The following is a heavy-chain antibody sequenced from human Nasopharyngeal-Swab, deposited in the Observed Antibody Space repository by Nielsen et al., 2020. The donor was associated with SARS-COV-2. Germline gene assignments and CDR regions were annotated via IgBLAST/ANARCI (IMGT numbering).Heavy chain of an antibody. CDR2: ISYDGSTK. Sequence: GESLKISCAASGFTFTSYDIHWVRQAPGKVLEWVAVISYDGSTKYYADSVKGRFTVSRDNSKNTLYLQMNSLRAEDTAVYYCARGIIAAAEDWGQGTLVTGSS. J-gene: IGHJ4*02. CDR1: GFTFTSYD. CDR3: ARGIIAAAED. D-gene: IGHD6-13*01. V-gene: IGHV3-30-3*01.